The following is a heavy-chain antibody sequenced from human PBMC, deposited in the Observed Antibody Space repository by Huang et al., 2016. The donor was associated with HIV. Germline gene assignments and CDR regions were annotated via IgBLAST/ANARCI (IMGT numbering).Heavy chain of an antibody. J-gene: IGHJ3*02. CDR2: IHYRGST. V-gene: IGHV4-39*01. D-gene: IGHD3-22*01. CDR3: ARHFSYYDSSGYTPWDAFDI. Sequence: QLQLQGSGPGLVKPSETLSLTCTVSGGSITSSSYYWGWIRQPPGKGLEWVGSIHYRGSTDYNPSLNGRVTVSIYTSKNQFSLKLSSVTAADTAVYYCARHFSYYDSSGYTPWDAFDIWGQGTMVTVSS. CDR1: GGSITSSSYY.